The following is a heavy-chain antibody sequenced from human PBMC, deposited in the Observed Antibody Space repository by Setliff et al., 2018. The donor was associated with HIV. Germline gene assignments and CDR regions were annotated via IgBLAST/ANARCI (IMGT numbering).Heavy chain of an antibody. J-gene: IGHJ4*02. CDR1: GYTFIDYY. Sequence: ASVKVSCKGSGYTFIDYYMHWVQQAPGKGLEWMGRVDPEDGETIYAEKFQGRVTITADTSTDTAYMELNSLRSEDTTVYYCAAHYDILTGYRRPLDYWGQGTLVTVSS. D-gene: IGHD3-9*01. CDR2: VDPEDGET. V-gene: IGHV1-69-2*01. CDR3: AAHYDILTGYRRPLDY.